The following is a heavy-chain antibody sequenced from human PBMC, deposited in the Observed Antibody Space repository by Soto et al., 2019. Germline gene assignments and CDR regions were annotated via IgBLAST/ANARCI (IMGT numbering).Heavy chain of an antibody. Sequence: QVQLVESGGGVVQPGRSLRLSCAASGFIFSSYSMHWVRQAPGKGLEWVAVLSFDGNNKYYADSVKGRFTISRDNSKNTLYLEMNSLRGEDTAVYYCASGRYCSSLSCYSYYHYSGMDVWGQGTTVTVS. J-gene: IGHJ6*02. CDR1: GFIFSSYS. D-gene: IGHD2-2*01. CDR3: ASGRYCSSLSCYSYYHYSGMDV. V-gene: IGHV3-30-3*01. CDR2: LSFDGNNK.